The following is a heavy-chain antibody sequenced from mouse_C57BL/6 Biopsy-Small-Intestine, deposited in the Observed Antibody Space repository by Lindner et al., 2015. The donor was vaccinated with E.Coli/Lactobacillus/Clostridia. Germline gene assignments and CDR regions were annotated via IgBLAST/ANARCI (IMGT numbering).Heavy chain of an antibody. CDR1: GYAFTNYL. V-gene: IGHV1-54*01. Sequence: VQLQESGAELVRPGTSVKVSCKASGYAFTNYLIEWVKQRPGQGLEWIGVIDPGSGGTNYNEKFKDKATLSADKSSSTAYIQLSSLTSEDSAVYLCARQVYGNYEFTYWGQGTLVTVSA. J-gene: IGHJ3*01. CDR3: ARQVYGNYEFTY. D-gene: IGHD2-1*01. CDR2: IDPGSGGT.